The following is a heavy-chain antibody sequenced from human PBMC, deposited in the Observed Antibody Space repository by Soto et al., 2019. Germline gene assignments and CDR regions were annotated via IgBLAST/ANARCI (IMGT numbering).Heavy chain of an antibody. J-gene: IGHJ4*02. CDR3: AKTHFYETGGVFDYFDY. D-gene: IGHD3-22*01. CDR2: ISPFVGIT. CDR1: TFGRNT. V-gene: IGHV1-69*01. Sequence: LVQSGAEVKKPGSSVRVSCKATFGRNTVCWVRQAPGQGLEWVGGISPFVGITHYAQKFQGRVTITADESTSTAYMELRSLTSDDTAVYYCAKTHFYETGGVFDYFDYWGQGTLVTVSS.